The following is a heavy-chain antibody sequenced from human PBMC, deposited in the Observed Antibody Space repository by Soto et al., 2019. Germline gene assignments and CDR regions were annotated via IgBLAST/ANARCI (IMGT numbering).Heavy chain of an antibody. J-gene: IGHJ4*02. CDR3: ARILIMGTTRGSYFDY. Sequence: GGSLRLSCAASGFNISSYSLSWIRKAQGKGLEWVSSISSSSSYIYYADSVKGRFTISRDNAKNSLYLQMNGLRAEDTAVYYCARILIMGTTRGSYFDYWGQGTLGTVSS. CDR2: ISSSSSYI. V-gene: IGHV3-21*01. CDR1: GFNISSYS. D-gene: IGHD1-20*01.